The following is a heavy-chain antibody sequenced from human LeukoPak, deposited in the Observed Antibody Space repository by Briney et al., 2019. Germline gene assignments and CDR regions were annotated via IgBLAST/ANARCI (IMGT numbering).Heavy chain of an antibody. CDR2: IYHNGDT. Sequence: PSETLSLTCAVYGGSFNDYYWSWIRQPPGKGLEWIGEIYHNGDTKYNPSLESRVTISVDTTRNQFSLSLTSVTAADTAMYYCARRYNLHDYWGQGTLVTVSS. D-gene: IGHD1-20*01. CDR3: ARRYNLHDY. J-gene: IGHJ4*02. V-gene: IGHV4-34*01. CDR1: GGSFNDYY.